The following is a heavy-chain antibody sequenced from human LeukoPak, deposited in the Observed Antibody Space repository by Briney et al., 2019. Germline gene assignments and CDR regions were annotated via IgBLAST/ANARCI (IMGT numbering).Heavy chain of an antibody. Sequence: SQTLSLTCAISGDSVSGNSAVWSWIRLTPSRGLEWLGRTYYRSKWYSDYAVSVKSRITINADTSKNQFSLQLNSVTPEDTAVYYCVSGSFFGSWGQGTLVIVSS. J-gene: IGHJ5*01. D-gene: IGHD3-10*01. V-gene: IGHV6-1*01. CDR2: TYYRSKWYS. CDR1: GDSVSGNSAV. CDR3: VSGSFFGS.